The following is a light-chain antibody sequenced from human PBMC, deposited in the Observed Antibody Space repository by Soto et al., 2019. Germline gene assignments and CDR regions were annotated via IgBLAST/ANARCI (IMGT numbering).Light chain of an antibody. CDR1: QSISSW. V-gene: IGKV1-5*01. J-gene: IGKJ1*01. CDR3: LQDYSYPLT. CDR2: DAS. Sequence: DIQMTQSPSTLSASVGDRVTITCRASQSISSWLAWYQQKPGKAPKLLIYDASSLESGVPSRFSGSASGTDFTLTISSLQPEDFATYYCLQDYSYPLTFGQGTKVDI.